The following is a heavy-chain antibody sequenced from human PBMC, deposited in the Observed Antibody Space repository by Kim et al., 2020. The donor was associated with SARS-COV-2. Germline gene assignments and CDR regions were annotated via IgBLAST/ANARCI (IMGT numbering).Heavy chain of an antibody. Sequence: ESVEGRFTNSRDNYKNTLDLQMNSLKAEDTAVYYCARDQSAEYSSSWNDYWGQGTLVTVSS. D-gene: IGHD6-13*01. CDR3: ARDQSAEYSSSWNDY. V-gene: IGHV3-30*07. J-gene: IGHJ4*02.